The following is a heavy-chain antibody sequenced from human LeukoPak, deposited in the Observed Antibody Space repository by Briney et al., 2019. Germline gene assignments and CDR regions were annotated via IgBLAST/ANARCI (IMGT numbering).Heavy chain of an antibody. Sequence: SETLSLTCTVSGGSISSSSYYWGWIRQPPGKGLEWIGSIYYSGSTYYNPSLKSRVTISVDTSKNQFSLKLSSVTAADTAVYYCASCQFRFDAFDIWGQGTMVTVSS. V-gene: IGHV4-39*07. J-gene: IGHJ3*02. D-gene: IGHD2-21*01. CDR1: GGSISSSSYY. CDR3: ASCQFRFDAFDI. CDR2: IYYSGST.